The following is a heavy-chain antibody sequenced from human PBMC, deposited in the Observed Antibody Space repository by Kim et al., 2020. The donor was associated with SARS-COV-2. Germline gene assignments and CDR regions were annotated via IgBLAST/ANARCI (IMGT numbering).Heavy chain of an antibody. V-gene: IGHV1-8*01. CDR3: ARDHYGSGMKTFDY. Sequence: AQKFQGRVTMTRNTSISTAYMELSSLRSEDTAVYYCARDHYGSGMKTFDYWGQGTLVNVSS. D-gene: IGHD3-10*01. J-gene: IGHJ4*02.